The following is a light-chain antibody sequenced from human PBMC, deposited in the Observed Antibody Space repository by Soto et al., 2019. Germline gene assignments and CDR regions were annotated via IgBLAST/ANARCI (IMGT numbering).Light chain of an antibody. CDR1: SSDVGGYNY. Sequence: QSALTQPRSVSGSPGQSVTISCTGTSSDVGGYNYVSWHQQHPGKAPKLMIYDVNKRPSGVPDRFSGSKSGNTASLTISGLQAEDEADYYCCSYAGSYTYVFGTGTKLTVL. J-gene: IGLJ1*01. CDR2: DVN. V-gene: IGLV2-11*01. CDR3: CSYAGSYTYV.